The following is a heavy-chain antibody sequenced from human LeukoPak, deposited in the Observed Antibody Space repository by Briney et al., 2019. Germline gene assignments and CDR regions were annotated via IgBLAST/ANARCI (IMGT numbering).Heavy chain of an antibody. Sequence: PSETLSLTCTVSGGSVSNYYWSWIRQPPGKGLEWIAYINYSGSTNYNPSLKSRVTISVDTSKNHFSLTLSSVTAADTAVYYCARFGGPHAFDIWGQGTMVTVSS. J-gene: IGHJ3*02. CDR3: ARFGGPHAFDI. CDR2: INYSGST. V-gene: IGHV4-59*02. D-gene: IGHD3-3*01. CDR1: GGSVSNYY.